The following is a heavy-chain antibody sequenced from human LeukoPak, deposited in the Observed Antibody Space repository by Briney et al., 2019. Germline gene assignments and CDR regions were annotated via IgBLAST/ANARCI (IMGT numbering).Heavy chain of an antibody. CDR1: GFTFSSYG. CDR3: AKDFGYSSPIDY. V-gene: IGHV3-33*06. Sequence: GRSLRLSXAASGFTFSSYGMHWVRQAPGKGLEWVAVIWYDGSNKYYADSVKGRFTISRDNSKNTLYLQMNSLRAEDTAVYYCAKDFGYSSPIDYWGQGTLVTVSS. D-gene: IGHD6-13*01. CDR2: IWYDGSNK. J-gene: IGHJ4*02.